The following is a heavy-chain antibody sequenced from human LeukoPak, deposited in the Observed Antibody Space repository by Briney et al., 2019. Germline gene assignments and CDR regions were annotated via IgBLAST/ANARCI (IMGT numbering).Heavy chain of an antibody. CDR2: IYYSGST. D-gene: IGHD6-6*01. V-gene: IGHV4-59*01. CDR1: GGSINGYY. J-gene: IGHJ6*03. Sequence: SETLSLTCTVSGGSINGYYWSWIRQPPGKGLEWIGYIYYSGSTNYNPSLESRVIISIDTTKNQFSLRLTSVTAADTAVYYCVRESEQLGSYYYFYYMDVWGKGTTVTVSS. CDR3: VRESEQLGSYYYFYYMDV.